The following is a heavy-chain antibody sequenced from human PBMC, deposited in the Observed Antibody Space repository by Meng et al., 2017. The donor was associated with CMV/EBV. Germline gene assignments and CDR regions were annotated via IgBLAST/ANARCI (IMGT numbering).Heavy chain of an antibody. J-gene: IGHJ6*02. CDR3: ARDNTIFGVVTIYYYGMDV. V-gene: IGHV1-18*01. Sequence: ASVKVSCKASGGTFSSYTISWVRQAPGQGLEWMGWISAYNGNTNYAQKLQGRVTMTTDTSTSTAYMELRSLRSDDTAVYYCARDNTIFGVVTIYYYGMDVWGQGTTVTVSS. CDR1: GGTFSSYT. D-gene: IGHD3-3*01. CDR2: ISAYNGNT.